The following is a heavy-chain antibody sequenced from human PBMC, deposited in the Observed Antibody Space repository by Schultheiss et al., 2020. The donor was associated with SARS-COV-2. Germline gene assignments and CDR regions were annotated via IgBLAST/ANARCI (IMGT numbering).Heavy chain of an antibody. CDR2: LYWNDEK. CDR3: AHRRSRYNWNGAVFDY. Sequence: SGPTLVKPTQTLTLTCTFSGFSLSGSGEGVGWIRQPPGKALEWLALLYWNDEKRYSPSLRSRLTITKDTSKNQVVLTLTNVDPVDTATYYCAHRRSRYNWNGAVFDYWGQGTLVTVSS. D-gene: IGHD1-20*01. J-gene: IGHJ4*02. V-gene: IGHV2-5*01. CDR1: GFSLSGSGEG.